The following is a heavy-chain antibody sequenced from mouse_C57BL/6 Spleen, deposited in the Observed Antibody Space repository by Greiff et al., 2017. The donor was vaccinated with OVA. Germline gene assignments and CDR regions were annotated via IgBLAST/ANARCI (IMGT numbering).Heavy chain of an antibody. Sequence: EVQVVESGAELVRPGASVKLSCTASGFNIKDYYMHWVKQRPEQGLEWIGRIDPEDGDTEYAPKFQGKATMTADTSSNTAYLQLSSLTSEDTAVYYCTLYYYGSSRYWYFDVWGTGTTVTVSS. J-gene: IGHJ1*03. CDR1: GFNIKDYY. CDR2: IDPEDGDT. V-gene: IGHV14-1*01. CDR3: TLYYYGSSRYWYFDV. D-gene: IGHD1-1*01.